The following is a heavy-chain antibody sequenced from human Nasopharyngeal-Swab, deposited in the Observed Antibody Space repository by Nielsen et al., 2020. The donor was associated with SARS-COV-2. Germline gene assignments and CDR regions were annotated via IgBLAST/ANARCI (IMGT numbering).Heavy chain of an antibody. V-gene: IGHV1-46*01. J-gene: IGHJ6*02. CDR2: IDPSGGST. CDR3: ASIAARRDRNYYGMDV. CDR1: GYTFTHYY. D-gene: IGHD6-6*01. Sequence: ASVKVSCKASGYTFTHYYRPWVRQAPGQGLEWMGIIDPSGGSTSYAQKFQGRVIMTRDTSTATVYMELSSLRSEDTAVYFCASIAARRDRNYYGMDVWGQGTTVTVSS.